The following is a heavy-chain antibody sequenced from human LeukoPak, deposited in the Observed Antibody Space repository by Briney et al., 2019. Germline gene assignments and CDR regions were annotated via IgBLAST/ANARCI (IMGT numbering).Heavy chain of an antibody. CDR1: GGSISSYY. Sequence: SETLSLTCTVSGGSISSYYWSWIRQPPGKGLEWIGYIYYSGSTNYNPSLKSRVTISVDTSKNQFSLKLSSVTAADTAVYYCASGGYDYSNYALSPFSYYYYYMDVWGKGTTVTVSS. V-gene: IGHV4-59*01. D-gene: IGHD4-11*01. CDR3: ASGGYDYSNYALSPFSYYYYYMDV. CDR2: IYYSGST. J-gene: IGHJ6*03.